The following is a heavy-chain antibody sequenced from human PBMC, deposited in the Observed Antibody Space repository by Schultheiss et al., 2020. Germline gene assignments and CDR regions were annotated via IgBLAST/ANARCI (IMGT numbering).Heavy chain of an antibody. Sequence: GGSLRLSCAASGFTFINHEMNWVRQAPGMGLEWVSYISNSGSTTYYADSVKGRFTISRDNAKNSLFLQMHSLRAEDTAVYYCAREPLRGYSYAYVDYWGQGTLVTVSS. J-gene: IGHJ4*02. CDR2: ISNSGSTT. CDR3: AREPLRGYSYAYVDY. CDR1: GFTFINHE. D-gene: IGHD5-18*01. V-gene: IGHV3-48*03.